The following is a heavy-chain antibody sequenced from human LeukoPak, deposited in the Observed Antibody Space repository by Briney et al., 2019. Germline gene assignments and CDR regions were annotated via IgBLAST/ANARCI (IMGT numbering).Heavy chain of an antibody. D-gene: IGHD3-16*02. Sequence: WETLRLTCTASGCSISSYYWSWIRQPPGKGLEWIGYINYRGSTNYYPSLMSRVSTLVDTTTNQSSMTLSSVTAADTAVYYSARINYDYVWGSYRYTFDYWGQGTLVTVSS. CDR1: GCSISSYY. J-gene: IGHJ4*02. CDR2: INYRGST. V-gene: IGHV4-59*12. CDR3: ARINYDYVWGSYRYTFDY.